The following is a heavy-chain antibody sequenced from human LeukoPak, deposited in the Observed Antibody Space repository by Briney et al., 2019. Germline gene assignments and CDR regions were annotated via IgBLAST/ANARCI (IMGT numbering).Heavy chain of an antibody. CDR1: GGSISSGSYY. CDR2: IYTSGST. CDR3: ARDNRKKKTTVSTYYYYMDV. J-gene: IGHJ6*03. V-gene: IGHV4-61*02. D-gene: IGHD4-11*01. Sequence: KSSETLSPTCTVSGGSISSGSYYWSWIRQPAGKGLEWIGRIYTSGSTNYNPSLKSRVTISVDTSKNQFSLKLSSVTAADTAVYYCARDNRKKKTTVSTYYYYMDVWGKGTTVTVSS.